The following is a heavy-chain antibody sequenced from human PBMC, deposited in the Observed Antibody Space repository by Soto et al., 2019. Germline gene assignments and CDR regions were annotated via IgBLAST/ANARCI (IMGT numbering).Heavy chain of an antibody. D-gene: IGHD3-10*01. Sequence: GASVKVSCKASEYTFTGYYMHWVRQAPGQGLEWMGWINPNSGGTNYAQKFQGWVTMTRDTSISTAYMELSRLRSDDTAVYYCARGGSLWFHTYYFDYWGQGTLVTVSS. V-gene: IGHV1-2*04. CDR3: ARGGSLWFHTYYFDY. CDR1: EYTFTGYY. J-gene: IGHJ4*02. CDR2: INPNSGGT.